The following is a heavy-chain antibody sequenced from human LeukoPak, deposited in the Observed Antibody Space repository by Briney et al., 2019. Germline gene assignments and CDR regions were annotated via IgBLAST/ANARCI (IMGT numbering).Heavy chain of an antibody. CDR1: GYSFTTYW. J-gene: IGHJ4*02. CDR3: ARLLGSCSGGIRYGHYDY. V-gene: IGHV5-51*01. D-gene: IGHD2-15*01. CDR2: MYPGDSDN. Sequence: RGESPKISCKGSGYSFTTYWIGWGRQMPGKGLEWMGIMYPGDSDNKYNPSFQGEVTISADKSISAAYLQWSSLKASDTAMYYCARLLGSCSGGIRYGHYDYWGQGSRVSVSS.